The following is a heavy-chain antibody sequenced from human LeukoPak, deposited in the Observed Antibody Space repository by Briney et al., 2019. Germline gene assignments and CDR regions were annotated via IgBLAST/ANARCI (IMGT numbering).Heavy chain of an antibody. CDR3: AREEGGSSSSDF. D-gene: IGHD6-6*01. CDR1: GGTFSSYA. Sequence: SVKVSCKASGGTFSSYAISWVRQAPGQGLEWMGRIIPIFGTANYAQKFQGRVTITTDESTSTAYMELSSLRAEDTAVYYCAREEGGSSSSDFGGQGTLVTVSS. J-gene: IGHJ4*02. V-gene: IGHV1-69*05. CDR2: IIPIFGTA.